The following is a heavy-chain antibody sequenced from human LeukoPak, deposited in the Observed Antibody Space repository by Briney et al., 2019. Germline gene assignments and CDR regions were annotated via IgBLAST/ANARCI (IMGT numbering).Heavy chain of an antibody. J-gene: IGHJ4*02. CDR3: ARVAKERVGGVYYFDY. D-gene: IGHD1-1*01. CDR1: GFTFSDYD. Sequence: GGSLTLSCAPSGFTFSDYDMHWVRQPKGKFLEWVSAIRTAVDTYYTGSVKGRFTISRENAKNSLYLQMNSLRAGDTAVYYCARVAKERVGGVYYFDYWGQGTLVTVSS. CDR2: IRTAVDT. V-gene: IGHV3-13*04.